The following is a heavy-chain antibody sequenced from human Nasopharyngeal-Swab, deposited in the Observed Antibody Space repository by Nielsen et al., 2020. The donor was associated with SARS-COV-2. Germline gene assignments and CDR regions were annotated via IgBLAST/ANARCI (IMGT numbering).Heavy chain of an antibody. CDR2: IWYDGSNK. Sequence: GGSLRLSCAASGFTLSSYGMHWVRQAPGKGLEWVAVIWYDGSNKYYADSVKGRFTISRDNSKNTLYLQMNSLRAEDTAVYYCARDLGGAAAGTDYWGQGTLVTVSS. CDR3: ARDLGGAAAGTDY. D-gene: IGHD6-13*01. CDR1: GFTLSSYG. J-gene: IGHJ4*02. V-gene: IGHV3-33*01.